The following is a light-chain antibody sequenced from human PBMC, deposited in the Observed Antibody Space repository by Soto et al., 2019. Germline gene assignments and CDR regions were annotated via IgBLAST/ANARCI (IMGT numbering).Light chain of an antibody. CDR1: SSDVGSYNL. CDR3: CSYAGSSTFYV. Sequence: QSALTQPPSVSGSPGQSITISCTGTSSDVGSYNLVSWYQQHPGKAPKLMIYEGSKRPSGVSNRFSGSKSGNTASLTISGLQAEDEDDDYCCSYAGSSTFYVFGTGTKVTVL. V-gene: IGLV2-23*01. J-gene: IGLJ1*01. CDR2: EGS.